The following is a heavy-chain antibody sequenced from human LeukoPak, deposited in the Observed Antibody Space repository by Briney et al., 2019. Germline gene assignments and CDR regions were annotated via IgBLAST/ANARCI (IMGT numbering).Heavy chain of an antibody. Sequence: SSDTLSLTCTVSGGSISSYYWSWIRQPPGKGLEWIGYIYYSGSTNYNPSLKSRVTISVDTSENQFSLKLSSVTAADTAVYYCARDRRWLQSGLDYWGQGTLVTVFS. D-gene: IGHD5-24*01. CDR2: IYYSGST. V-gene: IGHV4-59*01. CDR1: GGSISSYY. J-gene: IGHJ4*02. CDR3: ARDRRWLQSGLDY.